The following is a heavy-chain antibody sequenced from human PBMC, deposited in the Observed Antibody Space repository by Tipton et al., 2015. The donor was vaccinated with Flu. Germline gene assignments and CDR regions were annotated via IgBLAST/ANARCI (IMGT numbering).Heavy chain of an antibody. CDR2: IGTAGDT. J-gene: IGHJ4*02. CDR3: ARGAGGSPGYY. D-gene: IGHD1-26*01. Sequence: SLRLSCQASGFTFSSYDMHWVRQVSGRALEWVSGIGTAGDTYYADSVKGRFTISRENAKNLLYLQINSLRAEDTAVYYCARGAGGSPGYYWGQGTLVTVSS. V-gene: IGHV3-13*01. CDR1: GFTFSSYD.